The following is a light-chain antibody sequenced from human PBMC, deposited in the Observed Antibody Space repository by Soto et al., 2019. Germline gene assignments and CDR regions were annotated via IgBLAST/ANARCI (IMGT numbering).Light chain of an antibody. J-gene: IGKJ5*01. CDR3: QQDGRSPVT. CDR2: GAS. CDR1: QSVGTR. V-gene: IGKV3-20*01. Sequence: PASPSASLVDIAHLSCRASQSVGTRLAWYQHKTGQAPSLLMSGASSRATGIPDRFSGSGSETDFTLTISRLEAEDFAMYYCQQDGRSPVTFGQGTRLEIK.